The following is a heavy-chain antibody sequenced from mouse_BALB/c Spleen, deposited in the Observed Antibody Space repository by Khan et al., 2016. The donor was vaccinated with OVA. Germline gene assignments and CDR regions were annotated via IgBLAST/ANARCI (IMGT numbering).Heavy chain of an antibody. D-gene: IGHD2-10*01. CDR3: AKQPYYHYNVMDY. CDR2: IWSDGST. J-gene: IGHJ4*01. CDR1: GFSLTNYG. Sequence: QVQLKQSGPGLVAPSQSLSITCTISGFSLTNYGVYWVRQPPGKGLEWLVVIWSDGSTTYNSALKSRLTISKDNSESQVLLKLNSIQTDETTTKFCAKQPYYHYNVMDYWGQGTSVTVSS. V-gene: IGHV2-6-1*01.